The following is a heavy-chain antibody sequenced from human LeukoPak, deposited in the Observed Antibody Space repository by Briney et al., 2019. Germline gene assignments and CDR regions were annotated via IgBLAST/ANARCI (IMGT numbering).Heavy chain of an antibody. J-gene: IGHJ4*02. CDR2: ISYDERNK. Sequence: GRSLRLSCAASGLTFSSYGMHWIRQAPGKGLEWVAVISYDERNKFYAESVKDRFTISRDNSKNTLYLQMDSLRAEDTAVYYCAKDGGRFSGHTDYWGQGTLVSVSS. CDR1: GLTFSSYG. V-gene: IGHV3-30*18. CDR3: AKDGGRFSGHTDY. D-gene: IGHD3-16*01.